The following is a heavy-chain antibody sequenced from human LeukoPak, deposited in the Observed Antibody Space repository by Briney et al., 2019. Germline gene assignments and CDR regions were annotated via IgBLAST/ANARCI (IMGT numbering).Heavy chain of an antibody. D-gene: IGHD2-2*01. CDR3: ARVGCSSTSCYFLYYYYYYMDV. Sequence: GASVKVSCKASGYTFTSYDINWVRQATGQGLEWMGWMNPNSGNTGYAQKFQGRVTMTRNTSISTAYMELSSQRSEDTAAYYCARVGCSSTSCYFLYYYYYYMDVWGKGTTVTVSS. CDR1: GYTFTSYD. J-gene: IGHJ6*03. V-gene: IGHV1-8*01. CDR2: MNPNSGNT.